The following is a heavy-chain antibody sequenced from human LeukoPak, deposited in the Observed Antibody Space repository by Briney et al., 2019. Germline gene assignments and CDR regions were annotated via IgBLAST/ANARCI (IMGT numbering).Heavy chain of an antibody. Sequence: PGGSLRLSCAASGFTFSSYGMHWVRQAPGKGLEWVAFIRYDGSNKYYADSVKGRFTISRDNAKNSLYLQMNSLRAEDTAVYYCARDLAAYWGQGTLVTVSS. CDR2: IRYDGSNK. CDR1: GFTFSSYG. D-gene: IGHD6-25*01. V-gene: IGHV3-30*02. CDR3: ARDLAAY. J-gene: IGHJ4*02.